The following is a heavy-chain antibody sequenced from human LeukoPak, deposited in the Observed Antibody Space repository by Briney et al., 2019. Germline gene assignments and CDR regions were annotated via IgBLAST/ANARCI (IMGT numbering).Heavy chain of an antibody. J-gene: IGHJ3*02. V-gene: IGHV1-2*02. CDR3: ARGIAVAGAFDI. CDR1: GYNFTGYY. CDR2: INPNSGGT. D-gene: IGHD6-19*01. Sequence: ASVKVSCKASGYNFTGYYMHWVRQAPGQGLEWMGWINPNSGGTNYAQKFQGRVTMTRDTSISTAYMELSRLRSDDTAVYYCARGIAVAGAFDIWGQGTMVTVSS.